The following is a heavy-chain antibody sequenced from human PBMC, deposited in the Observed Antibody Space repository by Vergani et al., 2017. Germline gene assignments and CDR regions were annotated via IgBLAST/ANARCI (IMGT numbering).Heavy chain of an antibody. Sequence: QVQLVQSGAEVKKPGSSVKVSCKASGGTFSSYTISWVRQAPGQGLEWMGRIIPILGIANYAQKFQGRVTITADKSTSTAYMELSSLRSEDTAVYYCASPQYCSGGSCYYYWYFDLWGRGTLVTVSS. CDR3: ASPQYCSGGSCYYYWYFDL. V-gene: IGHV1-69*02. CDR2: IIPILGIA. D-gene: IGHD2-15*01. J-gene: IGHJ2*01. CDR1: GGTFSSYT.